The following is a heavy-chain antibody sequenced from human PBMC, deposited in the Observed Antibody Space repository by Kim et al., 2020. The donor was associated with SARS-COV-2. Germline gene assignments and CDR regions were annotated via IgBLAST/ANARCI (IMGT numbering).Heavy chain of an antibody. Sequence: GGSLRLSCAASGFIFGDYYMNWIRQAPGKGLEWVSYISSSGLITECADSVKGRFTISRDNAKNSLYLQMNSLRAEDTAVYYCARDFRTDLKSWVDLWGQGTLVTVSS. J-gene: IGHJ5*02. CDR2: ISSSGLIT. CDR3: ARDFRTDLKSWVDL. CDR1: GFIFGDYY. V-gene: IGHV3-11*01.